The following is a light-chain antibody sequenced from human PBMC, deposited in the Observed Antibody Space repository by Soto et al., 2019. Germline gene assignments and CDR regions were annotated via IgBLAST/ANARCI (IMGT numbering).Light chain of an antibody. Sequence: EVVMTQSPATLSVSPGERATLSCRASQSVGSNLAWYQQKPGQTPRLLIYGASTRAAGIPARFSGSGSATEFTLTISSLQSEDFAVYYCHHYNNWPPYTFGQGTKLEI. CDR2: GAS. CDR3: HHYNNWPPYT. J-gene: IGKJ2*01. V-gene: IGKV3D-15*01. CDR1: QSVGSN.